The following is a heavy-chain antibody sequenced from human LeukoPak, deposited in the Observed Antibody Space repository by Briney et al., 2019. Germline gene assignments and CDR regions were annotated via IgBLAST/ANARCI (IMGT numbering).Heavy chain of an antibody. Sequence: GGSLRLSCAASEFTFSNYAMHWVRQAPGKGLEWVAIIWYDGSIQEYADSVKGRFTISRDNSKNTLYLQMNSLRAEDTAVYYCIMSSHHYCSTTNCPLDYWGQGTLVTVSP. CDR3: IMSSHHYCSTTNCPLDY. D-gene: IGHD2-2*01. J-gene: IGHJ4*02. V-gene: IGHV3-33*01. CDR2: IWYDGSIQ. CDR1: EFTFSNYA.